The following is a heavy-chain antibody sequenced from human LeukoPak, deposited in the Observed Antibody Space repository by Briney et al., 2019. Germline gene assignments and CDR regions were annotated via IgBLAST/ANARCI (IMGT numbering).Heavy chain of an antibody. V-gene: IGHV1-69*01. CDR1: GGTFSSYA. D-gene: IGHD3-3*01. CDR3: ARDHVTTGVYYYYYGMDV. J-gene: IGHJ6*02. CDR2: IIPIFGTA. Sequence: ASVKVSCKASGGTFSSYAISWVRQAPGQGLEWMGGIIPIFGTANCAQKFQGRVTITADESTSTAYMELSSLRSEDTAVYYCARDHVTTGVYYYYYGMDVWGQGTTVTVSS.